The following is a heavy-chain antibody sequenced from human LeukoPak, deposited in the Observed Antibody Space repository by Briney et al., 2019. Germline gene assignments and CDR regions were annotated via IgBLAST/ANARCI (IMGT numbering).Heavy chain of an antibody. CDR1: GFTFSSYW. D-gene: IGHD3-22*01. J-gene: IGHJ4*02. CDR2: IKQDGSEK. CDR3: ARNGDYDGRGFYYFFDH. Sequence: PGGSLRLSCAASGFTFSSYWMSWVRQAPGKGVEWVANIKQDGSEKYYVDSVKGRFTISRDNAKNSLSLQMNSLRAEDTAVYYCARNGDYDGRGFYYFFDHWGRGTLVTVSS. V-gene: IGHV3-7*04.